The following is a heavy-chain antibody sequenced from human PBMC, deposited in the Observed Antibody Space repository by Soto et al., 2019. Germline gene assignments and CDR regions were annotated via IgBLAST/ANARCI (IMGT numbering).Heavy chain of an antibody. V-gene: IGHV1-8*01. J-gene: IGHJ3*02. Sequence: ASVKVSCKASGYTFTSYDINWVREATGQGLEWMGWMNPNSGNTGYAQKFQGRVTMTRNTSISTAYMELSSLRSEDTAVYYCARGRIGSRFLEWLSPNDAFDIWRQGTMVTVSS. CDR2: MNPNSGNT. D-gene: IGHD3-3*01. CDR1: GYTFTSYD. CDR3: ARGRIGSRFLEWLSPNDAFDI.